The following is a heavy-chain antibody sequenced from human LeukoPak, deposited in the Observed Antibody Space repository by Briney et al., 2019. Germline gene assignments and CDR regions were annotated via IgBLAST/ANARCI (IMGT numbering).Heavy chain of an antibody. D-gene: IGHD1-26*01. CDR3: ARRGGSYSHSDF. Sequence: SGKVSCKALGYTFSSYGIMWVRQAPGQGLQWMGWGSPFNGNTDYAPKLQVRVTMTTDTYTTTTYMEPRSLTSDDTAVYSSARRGGSYSHSDFWGQGTLVTVSS. V-gene: IGHV1-18*01. J-gene: IGHJ4*02. CDR2: GSPFNGNT. CDR1: GYTFSSYG.